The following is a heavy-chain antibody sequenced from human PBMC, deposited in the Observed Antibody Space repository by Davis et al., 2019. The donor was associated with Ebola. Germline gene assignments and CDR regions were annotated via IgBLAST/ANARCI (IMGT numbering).Heavy chain of an antibody. CDR2: IYPGDSDT. J-gene: IGHJ4*02. CDR1: GYSFTSHW. D-gene: IGHD3-3*01. Sequence: PGGSLRLSCKGSGYSFTSHWIVWVRQMPGKGLEWMGIIYPGDSDTRYSPSFQGQVTISADKSISTAYLQWSSLKASDTAMYYCATRLSIFGYFDQWGQGTLVTVSS. V-gene: IGHV5-51*01. CDR3: ATRLSIFGYFDQ.